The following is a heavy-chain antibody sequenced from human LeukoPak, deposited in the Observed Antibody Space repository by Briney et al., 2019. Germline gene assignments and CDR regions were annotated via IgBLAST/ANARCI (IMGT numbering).Heavy chain of an antibody. Sequence: GGSLRLSCAASGFTFRSYAMTWVRQAPGKGLEWVANIKYDGSEAYYVDSVKGRFSISRDNARNSLSLQMNSLTIDDTGVYFCARDALFGSGKTHLDFWGQGTLVSVSS. CDR1: GFTFRSYA. D-gene: IGHD3-10*01. J-gene: IGHJ4*02. CDR3: ARDALFGSGKTHLDF. CDR2: IKYDGSEA. V-gene: IGHV3-7*04.